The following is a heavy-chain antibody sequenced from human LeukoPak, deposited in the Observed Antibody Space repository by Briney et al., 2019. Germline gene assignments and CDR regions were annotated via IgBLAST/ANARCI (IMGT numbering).Heavy chain of an antibody. CDR1: GFTLGHYA. CDR3: TRDLPAQYSSSPPLVLKGRSNAYYMDV. D-gene: IGHD6-6*01. V-gene: IGHV3-49*03. J-gene: IGHJ6*03. CDR2: FRSKDYGGTT. Sequence: GGPLRLSCTASGFTLGHYAMSWLRQAPGKGLVGVGFFRSKDYGGTTEYAGSVKGRFTISRDDSKRIAYLQMNSLKTEDTAVYYCTRDLPAQYSSSPPLVLKGRSNAYYMDVWGKGTTVTVSS.